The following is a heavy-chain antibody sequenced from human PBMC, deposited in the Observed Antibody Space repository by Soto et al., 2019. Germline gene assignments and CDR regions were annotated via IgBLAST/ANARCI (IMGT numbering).Heavy chain of an antibody. V-gene: IGHV1-2*04. J-gene: IGHJ4*02. CDR3: ARAAGRDGSSWYRGGYDS. Sequence: ASVKVSCKASGYSFTAYYIHWVRQAPGQGLEWMGWINPDSGGTDYAQKFEGWVTLTRDTSIDTVYMELTRLKSNDTAVYYCARAAGRDGSSWYRGGYDSWGQGTQVTVSS. CDR2: INPDSGGT. CDR1: GYSFTAYY. D-gene: IGHD1-26*01.